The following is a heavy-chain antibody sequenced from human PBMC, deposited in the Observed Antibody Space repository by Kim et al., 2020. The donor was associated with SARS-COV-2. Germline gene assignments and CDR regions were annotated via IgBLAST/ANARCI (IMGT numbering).Heavy chain of an antibody. V-gene: IGHV3-23*01. CDR1: GVIFSSYA. Sequence: GGSLRLSCAASGVIFSSYAMSWVRQAPGKGLEWVSAISGGGACTYYADSVKGRFTISRDNSKNTLYLQILSLRAEDTAVYYCAKMYYYGMDSAFDDWGQG. CDR2: ISGGGACT. CDR3: AKMYYYGMDSAFDD. J-gene: IGHJ4*02. D-gene: IGHD1-26*01.